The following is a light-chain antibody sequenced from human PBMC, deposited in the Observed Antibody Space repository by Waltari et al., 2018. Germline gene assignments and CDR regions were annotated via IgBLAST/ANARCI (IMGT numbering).Light chain of an antibody. CDR3: CSYAGSNSRV. CDR1: SSDVGGYNY. V-gene: IGLV2-11*01. Sequence: QSALTQPRSVSGSPGQPVTISCTGTSSDVGGYNYFSWYQHHQGKAPQLMIYDVSKGSAGTPVRFSGSKACTAASLSICGLQAEDEADYYCCSYAGSNSRVFGGGTKLTVL. CDR2: DVS. J-gene: IGLJ3*02.